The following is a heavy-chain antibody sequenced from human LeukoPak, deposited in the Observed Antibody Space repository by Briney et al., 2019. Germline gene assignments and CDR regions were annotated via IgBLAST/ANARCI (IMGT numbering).Heavy chain of an antibody. J-gene: IGHJ4*02. CDR1: GDSITSSY. D-gene: IGHD3-9*01. CDR2: IYYTGDT. CDR3: VKGDGRAGYTSET. Sequence: SETLSLTCIVSGDSITSSYWTWIRQPLGKGPEWIGYIYYTGDTNSNPSLKSRATISLDTSKNELSLKLHSVTAADTAIYYCVKGDGRAGYTSETRGQGTLVTVSS. V-gene: IGHV4-59*08.